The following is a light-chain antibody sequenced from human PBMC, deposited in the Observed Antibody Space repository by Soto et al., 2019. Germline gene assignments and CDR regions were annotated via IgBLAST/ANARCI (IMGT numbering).Light chain of an antibody. CDR3: QQYCSSPRT. CDR1: QSVSSSY. Sequence: ENVLTQSPGTLSLSPGERATLSCRASQSVSSSYLAWYQQKPGQAPRLLIYDASSRATGIPDRFSGSGSGTHFTLTISRLEPEDFAVYFCQQYCSSPRTFGQGTKVEI. CDR2: DAS. V-gene: IGKV3-20*01. J-gene: IGKJ1*01.